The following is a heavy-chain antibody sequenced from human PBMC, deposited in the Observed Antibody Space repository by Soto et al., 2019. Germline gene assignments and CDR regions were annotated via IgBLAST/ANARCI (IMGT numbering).Heavy chain of an antibody. V-gene: IGHV4-4*09. CDR3: ARGGGSYTTGWYNDY. J-gene: IGHJ4*02. D-gene: IGHD6-19*01. CDR1: GVSISNSY. CDR2: IWNSGTT. Sequence: QVQLQESGPGLVKPSETMSLTCTVSGVSISNSYCSWVRQPPGKKLEWIGHIWNSGTTDYNPSLRGRVTMSGDTSKNQVSLRLSSVTATDTGVYYCARGGGSYTTGWYNDYWGQGTLVTVSS.